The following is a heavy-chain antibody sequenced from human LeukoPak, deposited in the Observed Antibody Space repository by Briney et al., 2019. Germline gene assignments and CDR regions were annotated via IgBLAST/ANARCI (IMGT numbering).Heavy chain of an antibody. V-gene: IGHV7-4-1*02. CDR1: GYTFTGYY. Sequence: ASVKVSCKASGYTFTGYYMHWVRQAPGQGLEWMGWINTNTGNPTYAQGFTGRFVFSLDTSISTAYLHISGLKAEDTAVYYCARDGLRSCTSSSCYPGEDAFDIWGQGTMVTVSS. J-gene: IGHJ3*02. CDR3: ARDGLRSCTSSSCYPGEDAFDI. CDR2: INTNTGNP. D-gene: IGHD2-2*01.